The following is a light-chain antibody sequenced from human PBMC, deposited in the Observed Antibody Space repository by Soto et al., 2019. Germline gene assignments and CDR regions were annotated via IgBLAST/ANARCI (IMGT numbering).Light chain of an antibody. CDR3: QSYDSSLSAGV. CDR1: SSNIGAGYD. J-gene: IGLJ3*02. CDR2: VNN. V-gene: IGLV1-40*01. Sequence: QAVVTQPPSVSGAPGQRVTISCTGSSSNIGAGYDVHWYQQLPGTAPKLLIYVNNNRPSGVPDRFSGSKSGTSASLAITGLQAEDEADYYCQSYDSSLSAGVFGGGTKVTVL.